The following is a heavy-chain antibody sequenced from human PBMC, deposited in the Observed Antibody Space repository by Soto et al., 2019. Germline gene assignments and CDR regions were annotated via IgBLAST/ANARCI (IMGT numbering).Heavy chain of an antibody. J-gene: IGHJ6*02. CDR1: GGSISISNW. CDR2: IYHSGST. V-gene: IGHV4-4*02. Sequence: PSDTLSLTCAVSGGSISISNWWSWVRQPPGKGLEWIGEIYHSGSTNYNPSLKSRVTISVDKSKNQFSLKLSSVTAADTAVYYCARVSGSYYYGMDVWGQGTTVTVSS. D-gene: IGHD1-26*01. CDR3: ARVSGSYYYGMDV.